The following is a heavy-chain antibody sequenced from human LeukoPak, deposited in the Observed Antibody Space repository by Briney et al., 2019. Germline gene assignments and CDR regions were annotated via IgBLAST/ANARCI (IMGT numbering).Heavy chain of an antibody. CDR3: FRWFDP. J-gene: IGHJ5*02. CDR2: ISSSSSYI. V-gene: IGHV3-21*01. D-gene: IGHD6-13*01. Sequence: PGGSLRLSCAASGFTFSSYSMNWVRQAPGKGLEWVSSISSSSSYIYYTDSVKGRFTMSRDNAKNSLYLQMNSLYCAREEYSSRFRWFDPWGQGTLVTVSS. CDR1: GFTFSSYS.